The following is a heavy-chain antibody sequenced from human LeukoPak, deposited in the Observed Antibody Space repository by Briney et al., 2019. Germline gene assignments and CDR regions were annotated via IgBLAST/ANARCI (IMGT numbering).Heavy chain of an antibody. V-gene: IGHV4-59*02. J-gene: IGHJ5*02. CDR2: IYYSGST. CDR3: ARDLGGWELHRFDP. CDR1: GFTVSSNY. D-gene: IGHD1-26*01. Sequence: GSLRLSCAASGFTVSSNYMSWVRQAPGKGLEWIGYIYYSGSTNYNPSLKSRVTISVDTSKNQFSLKLSSVTAADTAVYYCARDLGGWELHRFDPWGQGTLVTVSS.